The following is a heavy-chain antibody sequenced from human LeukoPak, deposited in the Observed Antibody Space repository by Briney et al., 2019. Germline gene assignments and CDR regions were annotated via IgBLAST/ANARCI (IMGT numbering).Heavy chain of an antibody. CDR1: GYTLTELS. V-gene: IGHV1-24*01. Sequence: ASVKVSCKVSGYTLTELSMHWVRQAPGKGLEWMGGFYPEDGETIYAQKFQGRVTMTEDTSTDTAYMELSSLRSEDTAVYYCATGPPSGTIFGVVYYFDYWGQGTLVTVSS. J-gene: IGHJ4*02. D-gene: IGHD3-3*01. CDR3: ATGPPSGTIFGVVYYFDY. CDR2: FYPEDGET.